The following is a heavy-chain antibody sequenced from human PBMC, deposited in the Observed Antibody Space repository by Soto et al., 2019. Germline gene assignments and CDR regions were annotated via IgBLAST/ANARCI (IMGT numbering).Heavy chain of an antibody. D-gene: IGHD3-22*01. J-gene: IGHJ4*02. Sequence: ASVKVSCKASGGTFSSYAISWVRQAPGQGLEWMGGIIPIFGTANYAQKFQGRVTITADESTSTAYMELSSLRSEDTAVYYCARDEKERSTYYYDSSGYYFDYWGQGTLVTVSS. CDR3: ARDEKERSTYYYDSSGYYFDY. V-gene: IGHV1-69*13. CDR2: IIPIFGTA. CDR1: GGTFSSYA.